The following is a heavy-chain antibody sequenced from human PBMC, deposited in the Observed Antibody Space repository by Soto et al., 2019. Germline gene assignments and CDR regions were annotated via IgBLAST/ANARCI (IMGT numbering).Heavy chain of an antibody. Sequence: QLHLQESGPGLVKPSEALSLTCIVSGGSIGSSSYYWGWIRQPPGKGLEWIGSVDYSGTTYQNPSHNSRVTMSVDTSKNQFSLKLRSVTASDTAVYLCGKGGWSINWFDPWGQVTLVTVSS. V-gene: IGHV4-39*01. J-gene: IGHJ5*02. CDR3: GKGGWSINWFDP. CDR1: GGSIGSSSYY. CDR2: VDYSGTT. D-gene: IGHD6-19*01.